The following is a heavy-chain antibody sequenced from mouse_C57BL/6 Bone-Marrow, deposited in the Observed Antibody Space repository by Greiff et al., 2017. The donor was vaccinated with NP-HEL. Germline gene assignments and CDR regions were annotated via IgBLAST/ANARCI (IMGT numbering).Heavy chain of an antibody. Sequence: VQLVESGAELVRPGASVKLSCKASGYTFTSYGISWVKQRTGQGLEWIGEIYPRSGNTYYNEKFKGKATLTADKSSSTAYMELRSLTSDDSAVYFCARRSNYVKGYYAMDYWGQGTSVTVSS. CDR1: GYTFTSYG. CDR2: IYPRSGNT. D-gene: IGHD2-5*01. CDR3: ARRSNYVKGYYAMDY. V-gene: IGHV1-81*01. J-gene: IGHJ4*01.